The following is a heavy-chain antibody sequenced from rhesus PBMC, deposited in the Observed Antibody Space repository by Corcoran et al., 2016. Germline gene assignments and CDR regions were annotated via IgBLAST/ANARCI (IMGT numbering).Heavy chain of an antibody. V-gene: IGHV3-110*02. D-gene: IGHD3-16*01. CDR2: ISSGSGRTT. CDR1: GFTFSDHY. Sequence: EVQLVESGGGLVQPGGSLRLSCAASGFTFSDHYMDWVRPAPGKGLEWVSSISSGSGRTTLYPDSVKGRFTISRDNAKNTVYLQMNSLRAEDTAVYYCASNSGSYYYGYWGQGVLVTVSS. CDR3: ASNSGSYYYGY. J-gene: IGHJ4*01.